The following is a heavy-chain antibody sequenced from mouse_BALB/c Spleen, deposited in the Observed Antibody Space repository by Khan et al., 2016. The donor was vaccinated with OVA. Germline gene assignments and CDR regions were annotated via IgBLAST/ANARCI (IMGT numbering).Heavy chain of an antibody. V-gene: IGHV3-8*02. Sequence: EVQLQESGPSLVKPSQTLSLTCSVTGDSITSAYWNWIRKFPGNKLEFMGYINYSGSTYYNPSLKSRISITRDTSKNQFYLHLNSVTTEDIATYFCSRYNGFYYFDYWGQGTTLTVSS. J-gene: IGHJ2*01. CDR3: SRYNGFYYFDY. D-gene: IGHD1-2*01. CDR2: INYSGST. CDR1: GDSITSAY.